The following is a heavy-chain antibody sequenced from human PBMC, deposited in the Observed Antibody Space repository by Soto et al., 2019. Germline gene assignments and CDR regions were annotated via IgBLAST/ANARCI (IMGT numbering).Heavy chain of an antibody. D-gene: IGHD3-16*01. V-gene: IGHV3-21*01. CDR1: GFTFSSYS. J-gene: IGHJ4*02. CDR3: ARVFSGVMDHPFDY. CDR2: ISSSSSYI. Sequence: GWSLRLSCAASGFTFSSYSMKWVRQAPGKGLEWVSSISSSSSYIYYADSVKGRFTISRDNAKNSLYLQMNSLRAEDTAVYYCARVFSGVMDHPFDYWGQGTLVTVSA.